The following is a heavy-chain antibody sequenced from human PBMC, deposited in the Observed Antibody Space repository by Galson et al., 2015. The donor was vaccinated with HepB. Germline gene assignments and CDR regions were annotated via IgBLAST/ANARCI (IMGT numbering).Heavy chain of an antibody. CDR2: IIPILGIA. CDR3: ARDRRYSSSWYSYYYGMDV. V-gene: IGHV1-69*04. CDR1: GGTFSSYT. D-gene: IGHD6-13*01. Sequence: SVKVSCKASGGTFSSYTISWVRQAPGQGLEWMGRIIPILGIANYAQKFQGRVTITADKSTSTAYMELSSLRSEDTAVYYCARDRRYSSSWYSYYYGMDVWGQGTTVTVSS. J-gene: IGHJ6*02.